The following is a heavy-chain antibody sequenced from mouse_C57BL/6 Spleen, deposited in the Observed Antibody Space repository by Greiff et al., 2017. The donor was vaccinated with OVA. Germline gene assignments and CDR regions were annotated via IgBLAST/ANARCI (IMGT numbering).Heavy chain of an antibody. CDR3: ARKVGEGLDFDY. Sequence: QVQLQQPGAELVRPGTSVKLSCKASGYTFTSYWMHWVKQRPGQGLEWIGVIDPSDSYTNYNQKFKGKATLTVDTSSSTAYMQLSSLTSEDSAVYYCARKVGEGLDFDYWGQGTTLTVSS. CDR2: IDPSDSYT. CDR1: GYTFTSYW. D-gene: IGHD1-1*02. V-gene: IGHV1-59*01. J-gene: IGHJ2*01.